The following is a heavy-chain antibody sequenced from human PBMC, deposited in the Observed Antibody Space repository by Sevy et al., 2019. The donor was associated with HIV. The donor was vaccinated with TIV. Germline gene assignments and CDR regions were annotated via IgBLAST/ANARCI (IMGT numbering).Heavy chain of an antibody. V-gene: IGHV4-39*01. CDR2: IYHSGNT. CDR3: ASQPGYRSTYYGFSLSRTFDS. D-gene: IGHD6-19*01. CDR1: GGSITSNNYY. J-gene: IGHJ4*02. Sequence: SETLSLTCSVSGGSITSNNYYWGWIRQPPGKGLEWIGSIYHSGNTYYNPSLKSRVTVSVDTSRSHFSLKVTSVAASDTAVYFCASQPGYRSTYYGFSLSRTFDSWVPGTLVTVSS.